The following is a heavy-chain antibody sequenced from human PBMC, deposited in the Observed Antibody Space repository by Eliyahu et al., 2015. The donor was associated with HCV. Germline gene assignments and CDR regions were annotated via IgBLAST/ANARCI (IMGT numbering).Heavy chain of an antibody. V-gene: IGHV3-30*18. J-gene: IGHJ4*02. CDR1: GFXFXXYG. CDR3: AKDFWVLAGTTSFDY. Sequence: QVQLVESGGGVVQPGRSLXLSCXASGFXFXXYGMHWVRQAPGKGLEWVAVISYDGSNKYYADSVKGRFTISRDNSKNTLYLQMNSLRAEDTAVYYCAKDFWVLAGTTSFDYWGQGTLVTVSS. CDR2: ISYDGSNK. D-gene: IGHD1-7*01.